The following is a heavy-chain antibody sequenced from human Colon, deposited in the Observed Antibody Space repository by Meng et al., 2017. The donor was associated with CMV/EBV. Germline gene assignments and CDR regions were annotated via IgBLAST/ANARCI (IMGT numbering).Heavy chain of an antibody. D-gene: IGHD3-3*01. CDR1: GFTFGDYG. CDR3: TREGGDFWSGYYMGPFFDY. CDR2: IRSHAYGGTT. J-gene: IGHJ4*02. Sequence: GGSLRLSCTASGFTFGDYGMSWVRQAPGKGLEWIGFIRSHAYGGTTKYAASVEGRFTISREDSKSVAYLQMNSLKTEDTAVYYCTREGGDFWSGYYMGPFFDYWGQGTLVTVSS. V-gene: IGHV3-49*04.